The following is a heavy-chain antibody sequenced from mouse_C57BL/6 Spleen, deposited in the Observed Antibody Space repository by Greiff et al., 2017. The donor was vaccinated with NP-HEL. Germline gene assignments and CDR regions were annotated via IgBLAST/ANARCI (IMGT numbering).Heavy chain of an antibody. CDR2: ISSGSSTI. J-gene: IGHJ4*01. D-gene: IGHD2-4*01. Sequence: EVKLQESGGGLVKPGGSLKLSCAASGFTFSDYGMHWVRQAPEKGLEWVAYISSGSSTIYYADTVKGRFTISRDNAKNTLFLQMTSLRSEDTAMYYCARPLYYDYSYAMDYWGQGTSVTVSS. V-gene: IGHV5-17*01. CDR3: ARPLYYDYSYAMDY. CDR1: GFTFSDYG.